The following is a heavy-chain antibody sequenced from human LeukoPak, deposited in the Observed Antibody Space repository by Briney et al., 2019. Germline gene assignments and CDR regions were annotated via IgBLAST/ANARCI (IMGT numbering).Heavy chain of an antibody. CDR1: GGSISSYY. J-gene: IGHJ4*02. CDR3: ARTSPEYYFDY. Sequence: SETLSLXCTVSGGSISSYYWSWSRLPAGKGLEWIGRIYTSGSTNYNPSLKSRVTMSVDTSKNQFSLKLSSVTAADTAVYYCARTSPEYYFDYWGQGTLVTVSS. V-gene: IGHV4-4*07. CDR2: IYTSGST.